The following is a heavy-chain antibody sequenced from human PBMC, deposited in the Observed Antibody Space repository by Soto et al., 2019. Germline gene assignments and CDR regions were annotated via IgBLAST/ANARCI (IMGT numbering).Heavy chain of an antibody. CDR1: GCTFSSDS. CDR3: ARANCDLWSGSAY. CDR2: ISSSSSYI. D-gene: IGHD3-3*01. Sequence: PGGSLRLSCAASGCTFSSDSMNWVRQPPGKGLEWVSSISSSSSYIYYADSVKGRFTISRDNAKNSLYLQMNSLRAEDTAVYYCARANCDLWSGSAYWGQGTLVTVSS. J-gene: IGHJ4*02. V-gene: IGHV3-21*01.